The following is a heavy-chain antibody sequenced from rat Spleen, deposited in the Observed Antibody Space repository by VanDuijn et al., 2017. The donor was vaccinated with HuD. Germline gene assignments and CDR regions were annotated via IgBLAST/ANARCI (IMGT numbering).Heavy chain of an antibody. CDR1: GFTFSDYY. J-gene: IGHJ2*01. Sequence: EVQLVETGGGLVQPGRSLKLSCAASGFTFSDYYMAWVRQAPTKGLEWVATISYDGGGTYYPDSVKGRFTISRDNSKSTLYLQMDSLRSEDTATYYCASRDYWGQGVMVTVSS. V-gene: IGHV5-20*01. CDR2: ISYDGGGT. CDR3: ASRDY.